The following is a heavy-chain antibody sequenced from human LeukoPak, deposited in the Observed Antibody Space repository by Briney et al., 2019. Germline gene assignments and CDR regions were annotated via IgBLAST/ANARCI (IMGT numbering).Heavy chain of an antibody. CDR1: GFTVSSNY. Sequence: GGSLRLSCAASGFTVSSNYMSWVRQAPGKGLEWVSVIYSGGSTYYADSVKGRFTISRDNSKNMLYLQMNSLSAEDTAVYYCVRAYDILTGPEYWGQGTLVTVSS. CDR3: VRAYDILTGPEY. CDR2: IYSGGST. J-gene: IGHJ4*02. V-gene: IGHV3-66*01. D-gene: IGHD3-9*01.